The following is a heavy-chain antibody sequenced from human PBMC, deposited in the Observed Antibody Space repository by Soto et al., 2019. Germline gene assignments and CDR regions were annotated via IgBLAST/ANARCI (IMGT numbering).Heavy chain of an antibody. J-gene: IGHJ5*02. CDR1: GFVFNGAW. CDR3: GTMAVTPPPP. Sequence: EVQLVESGGGLVKPGGSLRLSCVASGFVFNGAWMNWVRQAPGTGLEWVGRIKSGSYAGTADYAAPVKGRFTISRDDSKNMLYLQKNNLKIEDTAVVYFGTMAVTPPPPGGQGTLVTVSS. D-gene: IGHD4-4*01. CDR2: IKSGSYAGTA. V-gene: IGHV3-15*07.